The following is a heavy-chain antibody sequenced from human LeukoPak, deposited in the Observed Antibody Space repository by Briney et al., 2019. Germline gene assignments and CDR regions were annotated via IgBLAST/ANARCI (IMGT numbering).Heavy chain of an antibody. J-gene: IGHJ6*04. CDR3: ARGLRQVEMDV. CDR2: LYSDGNT. V-gene: IGHV3-53*01. CDR1: GFTVITND. Sequence: GGSLRLSCAASGFTVITNDMTWVRQAPGKGLEWVSVLYSDGNTKYADSVQGRFTISRDNAKNSLYLQMNSLRAEDTAVYYCARGLRQVEMDVWGKGTTVTVSS. D-gene: IGHD4-17*01.